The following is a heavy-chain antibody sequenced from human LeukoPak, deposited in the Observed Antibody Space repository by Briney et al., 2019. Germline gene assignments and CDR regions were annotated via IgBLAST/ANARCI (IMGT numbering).Heavy chain of an antibody. D-gene: IGHD3-10*01. J-gene: IGHJ4*02. Sequence: ASVKVSCKASGYTFTNYYMHWVRQAPGQGLEWMGIINPNGGTTSYAQKFQGRVTMTRDTSISTAYMELSRLRSDDTAVYYCARDPGGFGELFDYWGQGTLVTVSS. CDR1: GYTFTNYY. CDR2: INPNGGTT. V-gene: IGHV1-46*01. CDR3: ARDPGGFGELFDY.